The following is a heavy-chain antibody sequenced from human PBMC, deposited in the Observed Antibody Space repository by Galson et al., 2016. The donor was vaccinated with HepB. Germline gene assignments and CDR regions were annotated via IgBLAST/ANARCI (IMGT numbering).Heavy chain of an antibody. CDR1: GDSFTSSSYY. Sequence: SETLSLTCAVSGDSFTSSSYYWGWIRQPPGKGLEWIGAIYYSESTHYNPSLKSRVTISVDTSKNQFSLRLTSVTAADTAVYYCVRHERAYCRGDCVGGYWGQGTLVTVSS. V-gene: IGHV4-39*01. CDR3: VRHERAYCRGDCVGGY. D-gene: IGHD2-21*02. J-gene: IGHJ4*02. CDR2: IYYSEST.